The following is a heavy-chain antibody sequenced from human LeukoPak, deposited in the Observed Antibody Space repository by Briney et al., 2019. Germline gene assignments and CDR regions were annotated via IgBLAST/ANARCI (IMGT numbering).Heavy chain of an antibody. CDR1: GYTLTELP. Sequence: GASVKVSCKVSGYTLTELPMHWVRQAPGKGLEWVGGFDPEDGETIYAQRFQGRVTMTEDTSTDPAYMKLSSLRSEDTAVYYGATECRYDYVWGSYYYWGQGTLVTVSS. V-gene: IGHV1-24*01. CDR3: ATECRYDYVWGSYYY. D-gene: IGHD3-16*01. CDR2: FDPEDGET. J-gene: IGHJ4*02.